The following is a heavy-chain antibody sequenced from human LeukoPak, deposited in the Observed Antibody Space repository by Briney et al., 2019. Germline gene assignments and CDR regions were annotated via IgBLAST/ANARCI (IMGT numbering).Heavy chain of an antibody. J-gene: IGHJ4*01. CDR3: ARDRGWQQFDY. D-gene: IGHD5-24*01. V-gene: IGHV3-7*01. Sequence: GGALRLSCVASGFTFSSSWMTWVRQAPGMGLERVANIKADGSGKYYVDSVRGRFSISRDNAKNSLYLELNSLRAEDTGVYFCARDRGWQQFDYWGQGTLVTVSS. CDR1: GFTFSSSW. CDR2: IKADGSGK.